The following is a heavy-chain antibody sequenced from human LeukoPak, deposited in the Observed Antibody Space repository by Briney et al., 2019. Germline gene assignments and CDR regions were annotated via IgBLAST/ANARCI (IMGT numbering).Heavy chain of an antibody. CDR2: SSSSGSYK. V-gene: IGHV3-21*01. CDR3: ARDLAPRRQPQYGRGR. J-gene: IGHJ4*02. D-gene: IGHD3-10*02. CDR1: GFTFSSYA. Sequence: NPGGSLRLSCAASGFTFSSYAMSWVRQAPGKGLEWVSSSSSSGSYKNYADSVKGRFTISRDNAKNSLYLQMDSLRAEDTAVYYCARDLAPRRQPQYGRGRWGQGTLVTVSS.